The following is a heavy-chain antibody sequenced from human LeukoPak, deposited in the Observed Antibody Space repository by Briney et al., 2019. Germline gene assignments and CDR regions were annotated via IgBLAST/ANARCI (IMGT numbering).Heavy chain of an antibody. D-gene: IGHD6-13*01. V-gene: IGHV3-9*01. J-gene: IGHJ4*03. CDR3: AKAADSSNFDY. CDR2: ISWNSGSI. CDR1: GFTFDDYA. Sequence: GGSLRLSCAASGFTFDDYAMHWVRQAPGKGLEWVSGISWNSGSIGYADSVKGRFTISRDNAKNSLYLQMNSLRAEDTALYYCAKAADSSNFDYWGKGTTVTVSS.